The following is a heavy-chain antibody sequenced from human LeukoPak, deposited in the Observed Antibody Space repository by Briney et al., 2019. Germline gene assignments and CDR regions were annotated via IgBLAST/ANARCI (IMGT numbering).Heavy chain of an antibody. V-gene: IGHV3-48*01. D-gene: IGHD6-19*01. Sequence: QTGGSLRLSCAASGFTFSSYSMNWVRQAPGKGLEWVSYISSSSTIYYADSVKGRFTISRDNAKNSLYLQMNSLRAEDTAVYYCVRDRRPGYSSGWYEDYWGQGTLVTVSS. J-gene: IGHJ4*02. CDR2: ISSSSTI. CDR3: VRDRRPGYSSGWYEDY. CDR1: GFTFSSYS.